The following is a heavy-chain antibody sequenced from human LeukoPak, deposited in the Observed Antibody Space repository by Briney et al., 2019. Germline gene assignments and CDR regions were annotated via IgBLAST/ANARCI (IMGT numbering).Heavy chain of an antibody. CDR3: VKDKGDY. CDR2: ITWDGGSS. J-gene: IGHJ4*02. Sequence: PGGSLRLSCAASTFIFDDYTMHWVRQIPGKGLEWVSLITWDGGSSKYADSVKGRFTISRDNSRSSLFLQMNSLRTEDTALYYCVKDKGDYWGQGILVTVSS. CDR1: TFIFDDYT. V-gene: IGHV3-43*01.